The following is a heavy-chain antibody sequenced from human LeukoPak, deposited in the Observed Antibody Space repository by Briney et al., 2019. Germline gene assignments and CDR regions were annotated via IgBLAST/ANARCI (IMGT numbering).Heavy chain of an antibody. CDR1: GGTFSSYA. Sequence: ASVKVSCKASGGTFSSYAISWVRQAPGQGLEWMGRIIPILGIANYAQKFQGRVTITADKSTSTAYMKLSSLRSEDTAVYYCARVAAAAIDYFDYWGQGTLVTVSS. V-gene: IGHV1-69*04. D-gene: IGHD6-13*01. CDR3: ARVAAAAIDYFDY. CDR2: IIPILGIA. J-gene: IGHJ4*02.